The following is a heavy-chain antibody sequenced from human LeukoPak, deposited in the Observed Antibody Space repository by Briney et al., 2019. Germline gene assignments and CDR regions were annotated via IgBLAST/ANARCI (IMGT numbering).Heavy chain of an antibody. J-gene: IGHJ4*02. Sequence: PSETLSLTCAVYGGSLSGYYWSWIRQPPGKGLEWIGEINHSGSTNYNPSLKSRVTISVDTSKNQFSLKLSSVTAADTAVYYCARGRLMWLLDYWGQGTLVTVSS. CDR2: INHSGST. CDR3: ARGRLMWLLDY. V-gene: IGHV4-34*01. CDR1: GGSLSGYY. D-gene: IGHD3-22*01.